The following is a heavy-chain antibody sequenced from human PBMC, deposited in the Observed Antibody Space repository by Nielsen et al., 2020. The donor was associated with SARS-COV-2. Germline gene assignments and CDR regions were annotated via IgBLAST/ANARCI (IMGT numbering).Heavy chain of an antibody. J-gene: IGHJ4*02. CDR1: GGSISSGDYY. D-gene: IGHD3-22*01. CDR3: ARVCRPIYYDSSGYYFDY. V-gene: IGHV4-30-4*01. CDR2: IYYSGST. Sequence: SETLSLTCTVSGGSISSGDYYWSWIRQPPGKGLEWIGYIYYSGSTYYNPSLKSRVTISVDTSKNQFSLKLSSVTAADTAVYYCARVCRPIYYDSSGYYFDYWGQGTLVTVSS.